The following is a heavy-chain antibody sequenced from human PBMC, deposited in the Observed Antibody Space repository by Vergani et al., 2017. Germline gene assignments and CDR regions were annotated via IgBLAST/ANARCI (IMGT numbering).Heavy chain of an antibody. J-gene: IGHJ3*02. CDR3: AKEGYGDYFVHAFDI. D-gene: IGHD4-17*01. V-gene: IGHV3-33*06. CDR1: GFTFNQYG. Sequence: QVQLVESGGGVVQPGRSLRLSCAASGFTFNQYGMHWVRQAPGKGLEWVAVTWYDGNNKQYADSVKGRFTISRDNSKSTLYLQMNSLRAEDTAVYYCAKEGYGDYFVHAFDIWGQGTMVTVSS. CDR2: TWYDGNNK.